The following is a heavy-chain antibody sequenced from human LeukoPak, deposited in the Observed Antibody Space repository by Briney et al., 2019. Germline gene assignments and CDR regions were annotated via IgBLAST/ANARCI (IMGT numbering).Heavy chain of an antibody. J-gene: IGHJ4*02. CDR1: GFTFSSYA. CDR2: TSDRGDYT. CDR3: ERKAQYNGHYPLDY. Sequence: GGSLILSCATSGFTFSSYAMSWVRQAPGRGLELVPGTSDRGDYTYYAESVRGRFNIYRDSYRITLVLQMKILGHDGTALYCCERKAQYNGHYPLDYWGQGTLVTVSS. V-gene: IGHV3-23*01. D-gene: IGHD1-7*01.